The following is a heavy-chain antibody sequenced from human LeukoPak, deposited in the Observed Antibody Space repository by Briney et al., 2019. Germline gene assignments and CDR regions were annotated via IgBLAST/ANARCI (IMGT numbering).Heavy chain of an antibody. CDR1: GGSISYYY. CDR3: AREDPQTTVPEGMDV. V-gene: IGHV4-59*01. CDR2: IYYSGTT. D-gene: IGHD4-17*01. J-gene: IGHJ6*02. Sequence: SETLSLTCTVSGGSISYYYWSWIRQSPGKGLEWIGYIYYSGTTNCNPSLKSRVTISVDTSKNQFSLQLRSVTAVDTAVYYCAREDPQTTVPEGMDVWGQGTTVTVSS.